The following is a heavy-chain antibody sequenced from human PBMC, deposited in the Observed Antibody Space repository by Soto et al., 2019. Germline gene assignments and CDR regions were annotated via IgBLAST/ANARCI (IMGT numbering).Heavy chain of an antibody. Sequence: GASVKVSCKASGGTFSSYAISWVRQAPGQGLEWMGGINPIIGTAKYAQKFQGRVTITRDTSASTAYMELSSLRSEDTAVYYCARKSKLLWFGELSSYYYGMDVWGQGTTVTVSS. V-gene: IGHV1-69*05. CDR3: ARKSKLLWFGELSSYYYGMDV. J-gene: IGHJ6*02. CDR2: INPIIGTA. D-gene: IGHD3-10*01. CDR1: GGTFSSYA.